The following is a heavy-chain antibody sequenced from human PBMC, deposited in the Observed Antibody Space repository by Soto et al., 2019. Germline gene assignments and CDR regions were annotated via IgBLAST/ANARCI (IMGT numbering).Heavy chain of an antibody. D-gene: IGHD2-15*01. CDR3: ANACPCSGGSCYAWSAFDI. J-gene: IGHJ3*02. CDR1: GFTVDDYA. CDR2: ISWNSGSI. Sequence: DVQLVESGGGLVQPGRSLRLSCAASGFTVDDYAMHWVRQAPGKGLEWVSGISWNSGSIGYADSVKGRFTISRDTAKNSLYLHINSLRAEDTALYYCANACPCSGGSCYAWSAFDIWGQGTMVTFSS. V-gene: IGHV3-9*01.